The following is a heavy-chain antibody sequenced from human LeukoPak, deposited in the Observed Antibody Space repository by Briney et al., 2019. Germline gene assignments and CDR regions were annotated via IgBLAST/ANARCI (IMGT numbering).Heavy chain of an antibody. Sequence: GGSLRLSCVVSGFTFSNYAMSWVRQAPGKGLEWVSTLGGSGVLTYYADSVRGRFTVSRDNSKNTLYLQMNSLRAGDTAVYYCARRDGSGYYALDYWGQGALVTVSS. J-gene: IGHJ4*02. D-gene: IGHD3-22*01. V-gene: IGHV3-23*01. CDR2: LGGSGVLT. CDR1: GFTFSNYA. CDR3: ARRDGSGYYALDY.